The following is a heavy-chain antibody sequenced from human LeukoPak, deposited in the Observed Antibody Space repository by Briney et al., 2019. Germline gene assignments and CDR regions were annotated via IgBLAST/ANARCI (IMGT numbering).Heavy chain of an antibody. CDR3: ARVTYGSGTYGAFDY. CDR2: ISHDGSES. Sequence: QPGGSLRLSCAASGFTFSSHAMVWVRQAPGKGLEWVSFISHDGSESFHTESVKGRFTISRDNSKNTLYLQMNSLRAEDTAVYYCARVTYGSGTYGAFDYWGQGTLVTVSS. V-gene: IGHV3-30-3*01. CDR1: GFTFSSHA. J-gene: IGHJ4*02. D-gene: IGHD3-10*01.